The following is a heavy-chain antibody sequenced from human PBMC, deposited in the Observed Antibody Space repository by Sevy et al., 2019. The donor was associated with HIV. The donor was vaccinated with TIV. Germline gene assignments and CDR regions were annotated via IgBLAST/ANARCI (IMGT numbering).Heavy chain of an antibody. CDR3: ARGKNDYIWGSLHPTLDY. CDR1: GFIFNKYS. CDR2: ISSAGTYI. V-gene: IGHV3-21*01. D-gene: IGHD3-16*01. J-gene: IGHJ4*02. Sequence: GGSLRLSCEVSGFIFNKYSMNWVRQAPGKGLEWVSSISSAGTYISYADSLKGRITISRDNARNSLYLQMNSLRVEDTAVYYCARGKNDYIWGSLHPTLDYWGQGTLVTVSS.